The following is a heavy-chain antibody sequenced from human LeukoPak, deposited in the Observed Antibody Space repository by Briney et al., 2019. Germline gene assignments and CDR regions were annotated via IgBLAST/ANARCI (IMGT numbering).Heavy chain of an antibody. CDR3: VSFYETY. V-gene: IGHV3-74*01. CDR1: GSYW. CDR2: INSDGSWT. Sequence: GGSLRLSCAASGSYWMHWVRQAPGKGLVWVSHINSDGSWTSYADSVKGRFTISKDNAKNAVYLQMNNLRAEDTAVYYCVSFYETYWGRGTLVTVSS. J-gene: IGHJ4*02. D-gene: IGHD2/OR15-2a*01.